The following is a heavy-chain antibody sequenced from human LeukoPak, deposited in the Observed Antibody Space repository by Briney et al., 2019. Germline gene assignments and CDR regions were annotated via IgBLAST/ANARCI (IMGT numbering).Heavy chain of an antibody. CDR1: GFTFSSYA. D-gene: IGHD3-9*01. V-gene: IGHV3-30-3*01. CDR3: AKDFESILTGRFDY. Sequence: PGRSLRLSCAASGFTFSSYAMHWVRQAPGKGLEWVAVISYDGSNKYYADSVKGRFTISRDNSKNTLYLQMNSLRAEDTAVYYCAKDFESILTGRFDYWGQGTLVTVSS. CDR2: ISYDGSNK. J-gene: IGHJ4*02.